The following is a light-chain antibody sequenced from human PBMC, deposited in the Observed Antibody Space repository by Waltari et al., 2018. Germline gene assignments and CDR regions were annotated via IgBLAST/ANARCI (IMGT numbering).Light chain of an antibody. CDR2: DTS. CDR1: QIVGRA. J-gene: IGKJ1*01. CDR3: QMYVRLPVT. Sequence: EIVLTQSPGTLALSQGARATRSCRASQIVGRALAWYQQKPGQAPRLLIYDTSTRATGISDKFSGSGSGTDFSLTISRVEPEDFAVYFCQMYVRLPVTFGQGTKVEVK. V-gene: IGKV3-20*01.